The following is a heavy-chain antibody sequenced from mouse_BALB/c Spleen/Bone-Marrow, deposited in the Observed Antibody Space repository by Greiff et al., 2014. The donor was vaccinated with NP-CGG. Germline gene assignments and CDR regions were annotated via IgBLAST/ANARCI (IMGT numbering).Heavy chain of an antibody. V-gene: IGHV1-55*01. CDR3: ARRDDYDDHYFAY. CDR1: GYTFTSYW. J-gene: IGHJ2*01. CDR2: IYPGSDST. Sequence: VQLQQSGAELVKPGTSVKMSCKASGYTFTSYWMHWVKRRPGQGLEWIGDIYPGSDSTNYNEKFKSKATLTIDTSSSTAYMQLSSLTSEDSAVYYCARRDDYDDHYFAYWGQGTTLAVSS. D-gene: IGHD2-4*01.